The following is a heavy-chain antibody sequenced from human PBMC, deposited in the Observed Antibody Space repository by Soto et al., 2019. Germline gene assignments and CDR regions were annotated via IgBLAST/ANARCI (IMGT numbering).Heavy chain of an antibody. CDR3: ATDYGDYPTTFDY. D-gene: IGHD4-17*01. Sequence: QVQLVQSGAEVKKPGSSVKVSCKASGGTFSSYTISWVRQAPGQGLEWMGRIIPILGIANYAQKFQGRVTITADKSTSTAYMELSSLRSDDTAVYYCATDYGDYPTTFDYWGQGTLVTVSS. CDR1: GGTFSSYT. J-gene: IGHJ4*02. V-gene: IGHV1-69*02. CDR2: IIPILGIA.